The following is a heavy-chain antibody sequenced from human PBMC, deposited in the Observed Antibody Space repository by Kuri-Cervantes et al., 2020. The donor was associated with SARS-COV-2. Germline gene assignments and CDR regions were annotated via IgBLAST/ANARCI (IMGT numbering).Heavy chain of an antibody. J-gene: IGHJ6*02. D-gene: IGHD2-15*01. Sequence: GGSLRLSCAASGFTFSSYSMNWVRQAPGKGPGWVSSISSSSSYIYYADSVKGRFTISRDNAKNSLYLQMNSLRAEDTAVYYCARGGYCSGGSCYSVYYYYYYGMDVWGQGTTVTVSS. CDR3: ARGGYCSGGSCYSVYYYYYYGMDV. CDR1: GFTFSSYS. CDR2: ISSSSSYI. V-gene: IGHV3-21*01.